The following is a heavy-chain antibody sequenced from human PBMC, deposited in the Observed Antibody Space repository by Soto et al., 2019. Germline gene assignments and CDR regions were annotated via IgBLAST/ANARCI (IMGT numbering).Heavy chain of an antibody. V-gene: IGHV4-31*03. CDR1: GDSINRGGYY. J-gene: IGHJ4*02. Sequence: QVQLQESGPGLVKASQTLSVTCTVSGDSINRGGYYWIWIRQCPGKGLEWIGSVYYTGTTSYNPSLVSRAAVSVDTSMKHFSLKLSSVTAADTAVYYCARGGVVVTALRFDYWGQGTLVTVSS. D-gene: IGHD2-21*02. CDR2: VYYTGTT. CDR3: ARGGVVVTALRFDY.